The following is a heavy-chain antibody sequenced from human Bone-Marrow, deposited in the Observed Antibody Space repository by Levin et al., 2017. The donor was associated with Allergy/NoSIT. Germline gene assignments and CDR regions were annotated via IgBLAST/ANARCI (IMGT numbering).Heavy chain of an antibody. V-gene: IGHV3-30-3*01. CDR2: ISYDGSNK. CDR1: GFTFSSYA. Sequence: GESLKISCAASGFTFSSYAMHWVRQAPGKGLEWVAVISYDGSNKYYADSVKGRFTISRDNSKNTLYLQMNSLRAEDTAVYYCAREAYWGQGTLVTVSS. J-gene: IGHJ4*02. CDR3: AREAY.